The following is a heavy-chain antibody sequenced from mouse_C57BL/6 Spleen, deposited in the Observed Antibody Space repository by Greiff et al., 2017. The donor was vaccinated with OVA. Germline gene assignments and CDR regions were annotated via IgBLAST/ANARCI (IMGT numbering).Heavy chain of an antibody. D-gene: IGHD4-1*02. CDR3: TGPTGNFDD. V-gene: IGHV1-15*01. J-gene: IGHJ2*01. CDR2: IDPETGGT. Sequence: QVQLQQSGAELVRPGASVTLSCKASGYTFTDYEMHWVKQTPVHGLEWIGAIDPETGGTAYNQKFKGKAILTADKSSSTAYMELRSLTSEDSAVYYCTGPTGNFDDWGQGTTLTVSS. CDR1: GYTFTDYE.